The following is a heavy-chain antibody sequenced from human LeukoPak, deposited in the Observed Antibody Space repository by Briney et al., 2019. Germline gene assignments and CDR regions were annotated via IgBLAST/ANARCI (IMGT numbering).Heavy chain of an antibody. V-gene: IGHV3-23*01. CDR3: AKGRGYNFDY. Sequence: GGSLRLSCAASGFIFSNYAMSWVRQAPARGLEWVSSLRGDGETFYADSVKGRFTFSRDNSKNTLYLQMSSLRAEDTAAYYCAKGRGYNFDYWGQGTLVTVSS. D-gene: IGHD5-12*01. J-gene: IGHJ4*02. CDR1: GFIFSNYA. CDR2: LRGDGET.